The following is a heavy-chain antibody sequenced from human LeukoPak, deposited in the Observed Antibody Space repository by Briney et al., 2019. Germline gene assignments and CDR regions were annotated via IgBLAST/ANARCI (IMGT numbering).Heavy chain of an antibody. J-gene: IGHJ4*02. CDR2: ISAYNGNT. CDR1: GYTFTSYG. Sequence: ASVKVSCKASGYTFTSYGISWVRQAPGQGLEWMGWISAYNGNTNYAQKLQGRVTMTTDTSTSTAYMELRSLRSDDTAVYYCARTQSETYYYDSSGYEGYYFDYWGQGTLVTVSS. V-gene: IGHV1-18*01. CDR3: ARTQSETYYYDSSGYEGYYFDY. D-gene: IGHD3-22*01.